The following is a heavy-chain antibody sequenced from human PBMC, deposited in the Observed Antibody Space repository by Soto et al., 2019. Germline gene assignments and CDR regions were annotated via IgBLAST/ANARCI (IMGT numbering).Heavy chain of an antibody. D-gene: IGHD5-18*01. CDR3: ARASRDTALVLPRLDF. Sequence: QVQLQESGPGLVKPSQTLSLTCTVSGGSFTSDGYYWSWIRQHPEKGLEWIGYIYSSGTTYYNPSLRSRISLSLDTSKNQFSLELTSVTAADTAVYFCARASRDTALVLPRLDFWGQGTLVTVSS. V-gene: IGHV4-31*03. CDR2: IYSSGTT. J-gene: IGHJ4*02. CDR1: GGSFTSDGYY.